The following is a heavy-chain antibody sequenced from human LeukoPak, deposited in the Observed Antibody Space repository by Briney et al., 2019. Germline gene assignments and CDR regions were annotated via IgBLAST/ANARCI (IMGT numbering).Heavy chain of an antibody. CDR2: ISSSGSTI. V-gene: IGHV3-48*03. CDR3: ARDWSGVYDSSGYYYL. D-gene: IGHD3-22*01. Sequence: GGSLRLSCAASGFTFSSYEMNWVRQAPGKGLEWVSYISSSGSTIYYADSVKGRFTISRDNAKNSLYLQMNSLRAEDTAVYYCARDWSGVYDSSGYYYLWGQGTLVTVSS. CDR1: GFTFSSYE. J-gene: IGHJ4*02.